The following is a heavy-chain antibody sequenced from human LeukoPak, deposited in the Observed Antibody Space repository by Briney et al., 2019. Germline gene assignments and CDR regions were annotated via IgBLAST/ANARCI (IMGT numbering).Heavy chain of an antibody. Sequence: PGGSLRLSCAASGFTFSSYNMNWVRQAPGKGLEWVSYISSSGSTIYYADSVKGRFTISRDNAKNSLYLQMNSLRAEDTAVYYCARDTGTYGSGEGLLDYWGQGTLVTVSS. CDR3: ARDTGTYGSGEGLLDY. V-gene: IGHV3-48*04. D-gene: IGHD3-10*01. CDR2: ISSSGSTI. J-gene: IGHJ4*02. CDR1: GFTFSSYN.